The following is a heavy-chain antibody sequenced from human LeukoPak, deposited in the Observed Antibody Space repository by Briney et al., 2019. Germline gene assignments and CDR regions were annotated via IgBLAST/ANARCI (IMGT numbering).Heavy chain of an antibody. CDR2: IYSGGST. CDR1: GFTFSSYD. CDR3: ASGGIVVVTEDYFDY. Sequence: GGSLRLSCAASGFTFSSYDMHWVRQATGKGLEWVSVIYSGGSTYYADSVKGRFTISRDNSKNTLYLQMNSLRAEDTAVYYCASGGIVVVTEDYFDYWGQGTLVTVSS. V-gene: IGHV3-66*01. D-gene: IGHD2-21*02. J-gene: IGHJ4*02.